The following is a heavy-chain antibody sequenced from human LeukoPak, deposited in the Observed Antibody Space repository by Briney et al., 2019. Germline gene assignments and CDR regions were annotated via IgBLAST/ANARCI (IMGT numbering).Heavy chain of an antibody. Sequence: GGSLRLSCAASGFTFSSYAMSWVRQAPGKGLEWVSAISGSGGSTYYADSVKGRFTISRDNSKNTLYLQMNSLRAEDTAVYYCAKVHRIVVVPAGCDYWGQGTLVTVSS. CDR3: AKVHRIVVVPAGCDY. V-gene: IGHV3-23*01. CDR2: ISGSGGST. J-gene: IGHJ4*02. D-gene: IGHD2-2*01. CDR1: GFTFSSYA.